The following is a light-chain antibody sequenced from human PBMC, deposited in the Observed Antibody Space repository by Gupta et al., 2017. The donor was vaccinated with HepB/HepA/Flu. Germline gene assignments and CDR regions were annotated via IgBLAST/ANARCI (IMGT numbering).Light chain of an antibody. Sequence: SYDLTQPPSVSVSPGQTASVPCSGDKLGYKYVSWYQQKPGQSPVLVLHQDTKRPSGIPDRFSGSNSGSTATLTISGTQAVDEAYYYCQAWDAKMAVFGGGTKLTVL. CDR2: QDT. V-gene: IGLV3-1*01. CDR3: QAWDAKMAV. CDR1: KLGYKY. J-gene: IGLJ2*01.